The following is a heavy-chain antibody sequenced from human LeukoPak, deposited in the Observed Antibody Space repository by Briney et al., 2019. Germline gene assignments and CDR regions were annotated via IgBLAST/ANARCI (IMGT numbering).Heavy chain of an antibody. Sequence: SVKVSCKASGFTFTSSAVQWVRQARGQRPEWIGWIVVGSGNTNYAQKFQERVTITRDMSTSTAYMELSSLRSEDTAVYYCAAVGAYGDYVGPTSYFDYWGQGTLVTVSS. J-gene: IGHJ4*02. V-gene: IGHV1-58*01. CDR1: GFTFTSSA. CDR3: AAVGAYGDYVGPTSYFDY. D-gene: IGHD4-17*01. CDR2: IVVGSGNT.